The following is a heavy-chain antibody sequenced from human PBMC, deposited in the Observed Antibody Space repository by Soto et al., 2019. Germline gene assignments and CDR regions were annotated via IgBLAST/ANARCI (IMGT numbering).Heavy chain of an antibody. CDR1: ELTFSSYD. CDR2: IGTAGDP. CDR3: ARAQFSSPFGYYYGMDV. J-gene: IGHJ6*02. Sequence: GGPLRLPCAASELTFSSYDSPWVRKATEKGLEWVSAIGTAGDPYYPGSVKGRFTISRENAKNSLYLQMNSLRAGDTAVYYCARAQFSSPFGYYYGMDVWGQGTTVTVSS. V-gene: IGHV3-13*05. D-gene: IGHD2-15*01.